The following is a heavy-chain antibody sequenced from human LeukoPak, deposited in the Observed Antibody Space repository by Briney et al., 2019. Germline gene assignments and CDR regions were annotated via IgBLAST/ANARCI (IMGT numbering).Heavy chain of an antibody. CDR2: ISSSGITI. V-gene: IGHV3-11*01. Sequence: GGSLRLSCAASGFTFSDYYMTWIRQAPGKGLEWVSYISSSGITIYYADSVKGRFTISRDNSKNTLYLQMNSLRAEDTAVYYCAKDRYSIAAAGANWFDPWGQGTLVTVSS. CDR3: AKDRYSIAAAGANWFDP. CDR1: GFTFSDYY. J-gene: IGHJ5*02. D-gene: IGHD6-13*01.